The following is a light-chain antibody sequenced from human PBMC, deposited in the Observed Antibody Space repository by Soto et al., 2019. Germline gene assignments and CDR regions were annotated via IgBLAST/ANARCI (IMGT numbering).Light chain of an antibody. CDR2: AAS. V-gene: IGKV1-39*01. J-gene: IGKJ1*01. Sequence: DIQMTQSPSSLSASVGDRVTITCRASQSISSYLNWYQQKPGRAPKLLIYAASNLQSGVPSTFSGSGSGTDFTLTISSLQPEDFATYYCHHSHSIPWPFGQGTKVDSK. CDR1: QSISSY. CDR3: HHSHSIPWP.